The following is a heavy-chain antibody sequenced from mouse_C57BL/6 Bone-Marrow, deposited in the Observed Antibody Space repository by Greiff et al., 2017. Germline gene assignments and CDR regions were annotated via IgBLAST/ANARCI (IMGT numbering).Heavy chain of an antibody. CDR2: IYPGSGST. CDR1: GYTFTSYW. Sequence: QVQLKQPGAELVKPGASVKMSCKASGYTFTSYWITWVKQRPGQGLEWIGDIYPGSGSTNYNEKFKSKATLTVDTSSSTAYMQLSSLTSEDSAVYYCARRWVVDWYFDVWAQGPRSPSPQ. V-gene: IGHV1-55*01. CDR3: ARRWVVDWYFDV. J-gene: IGHJ1*03. D-gene: IGHD1-1*01.